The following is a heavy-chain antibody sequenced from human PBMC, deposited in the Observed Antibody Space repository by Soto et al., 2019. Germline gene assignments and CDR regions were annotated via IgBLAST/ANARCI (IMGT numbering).Heavy chain of an antibody. CDR1: GYTFTRYY. J-gene: IGHJ4*02. Sequence: ASVKVSCKASGYTFTRYYMHWVRQAPGQGLEWMGISNPSGGSTSYAQKFQGRVTMTRDTSTSTVDMELSSLRSEDTAMYYCASEGLSFYSSGRYYFHYSGQRPLVTYSS. D-gene: IGHD6-19*01. CDR2: SNPSGGST. V-gene: IGHV1-46*01. CDR3: ASEGLSFYSSGRYYFHY.